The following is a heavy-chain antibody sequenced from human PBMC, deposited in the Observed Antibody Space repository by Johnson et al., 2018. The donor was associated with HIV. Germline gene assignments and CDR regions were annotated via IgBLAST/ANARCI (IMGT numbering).Heavy chain of an antibody. J-gene: IGHJ3*01. Sequence: QMLLVESVGGLVKPGGSLRLSCAASGFTFSDYYMSWIRQAPGKGLEWVSYITSTGITVYYAASVKGRFTISRDNAKNSVYLQMNSLEAEDTAVYYCARAPEVRGVDAFDVWGQGTVVTVSS. CDR2: ITSTGITV. D-gene: IGHD3-10*01. CDR1: GFTFSDYY. CDR3: ARAPEVRGVDAFDV. V-gene: IGHV3-11*04.